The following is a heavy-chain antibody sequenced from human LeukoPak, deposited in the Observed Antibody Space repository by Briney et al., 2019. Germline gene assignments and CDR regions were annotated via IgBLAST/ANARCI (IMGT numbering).Heavy chain of an antibody. CDR3: AKDGGLSYYYDSSGYSIL. Sequence: GGSLRLSCAASGFTFSSYGMHWVRQAPGKGLEWVAFIRYDGSNKYYADSVKGRFTISRDNSKNTLYLQMNSLRAEDTAVYYCAKDGGLSYYYDSSGYSILWGQGTLVTVSS. CDR1: GFTFSSYG. J-gene: IGHJ4*02. D-gene: IGHD3-22*01. CDR2: IRYDGSNK. V-gene: IGHV3-30*02.